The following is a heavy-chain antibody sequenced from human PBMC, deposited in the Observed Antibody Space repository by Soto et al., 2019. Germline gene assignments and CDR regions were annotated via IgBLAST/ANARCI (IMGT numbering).Heavy chain of an antibody. CDR2: INPNSGGT. CDR3: ARVAAAGYNWFDP. J-gene: IGHJ5*02. V-gene: IGHV1-2*04. CDR1: GYTLTGYY. D-gene: IGHD6-13*01. Sequence: ASVKVSCKASGYTLTGYYMHWVRQAPGQGLEWMGWINPNSGGTNYAQKFQGWVTITRDTSISTAYMELSRLRSDDTAVYYCARVAAAGYNWFDPWGQGTLVTVS.